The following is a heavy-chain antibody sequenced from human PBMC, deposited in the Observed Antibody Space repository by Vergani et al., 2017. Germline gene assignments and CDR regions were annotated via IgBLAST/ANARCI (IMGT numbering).Heavy chain of an antibody. CDR2: INPSGGST. V-gene: IGHV1-46*01. Sequence: QVQLVQSGAEVKKPGASVKVSCKASGYTFTSYYMHWVRQAPGQGLEWMGIINPSGGSTSYAQKFQGRVTMTRDTSTSTVYMELSSLRSEDTAVYYCARVCLSDSDKTGDVSGYNVGGAFDIWGQGTMVTVSS. CDR1: GYTFTSYY. CDR3: ARVCLSDSDKTGDVSGYNVGGAFDI. J-gene: IGHJ3*02. D-gene: IGHD5-12*01.